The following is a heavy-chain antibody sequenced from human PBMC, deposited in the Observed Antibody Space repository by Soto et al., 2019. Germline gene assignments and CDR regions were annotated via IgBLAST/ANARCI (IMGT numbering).Heavy chain of an antibody. CDR2: INGDGRTT. CDR1: GLTFNNYW. Sequence: EVQLVESGGGLVQPGGSLRLSCTASGLTFNNYWMHWVRQAPGKGPVWVSRINGDGRTTTYADSVRGRSTISRDNAKNTVYLQMNSLRAEDTAVYYCAGGDYAGAGTFYLTDHWGQGSLVTVSS. J-gene: IGHJ4*02. CDR3: AGGDYAGAGTFYLTDH. V-gene: IGHV3-74*01. D-gene: IGHD3-10*01.